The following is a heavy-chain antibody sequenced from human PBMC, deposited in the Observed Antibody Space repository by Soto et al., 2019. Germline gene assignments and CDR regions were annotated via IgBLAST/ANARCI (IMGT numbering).Heavy chain of an antibody. CDR3: ARGGTYYDFWSGSFYYYYGMDV. CDR1: GDSVSSNSAA. J-gene: IGHJ6*02. V-gene: IGHV6-1*01. CDR2: TYYRSKWYN. Sequence: SQTLSLTCVISGDSVSSNSAAWNWIRQSPSRGLEWLGRTYYRSKWYNDYAVSVKSRITINPDTSKNQFSLQLNSVTPEDTAVYYCARGGTYYDFWSGSFYYYYGMDVWGQGTTVTVSS. D-gene: IGHD3-3*01.